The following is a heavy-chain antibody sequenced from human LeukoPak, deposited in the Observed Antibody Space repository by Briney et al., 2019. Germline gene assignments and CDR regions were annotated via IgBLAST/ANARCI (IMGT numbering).Heavy chain of an antibody. CDR1: GGSFSGYY. V-gene: IGHV4-34*01. CDR3: ARLLAPYYFDY. Sequence: SETLSLTCAVYGGSFSGYYWSWIRQPPGKGLEWIGEINHSGSTNYNPSLKSRVTISVDTSKNQFSLKLSSVTAADTAVYYCARLLAPYYFDYWGQGTLVTVSS. J-gene: IGHJ4*02. CDR2: INHSGST.